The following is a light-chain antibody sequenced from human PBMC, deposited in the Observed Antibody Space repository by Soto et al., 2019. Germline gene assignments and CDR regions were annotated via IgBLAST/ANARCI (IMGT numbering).Light chain of an antibody. Sequence: QSVLTQPPSVSGAPGQRVTISCTGSSSNIRAGYDVHWYQQLPGTAPKLLIYGNNNRPSGVPDRFSGSKSGTSASLAITGRQAEDEADYYCQSYDRSLNGVVFGGGTKLTVL. CDR1: SSNIRAGYD. V-gene: IGLV1-40*01. CDR3: QSYDRSLNGVV. CDR2: GNN. J-gene: IGLJ3*02.